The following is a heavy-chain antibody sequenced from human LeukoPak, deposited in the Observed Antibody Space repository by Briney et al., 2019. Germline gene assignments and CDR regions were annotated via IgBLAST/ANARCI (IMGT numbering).Heavy chain of an antibody. D-gene: IGHD5-24*01. Sequence: GESLKISCKGSGYSFTSYWIGWVRQMPGKGLECMGIIYPDDSDTRYNPSFQGQVTISADKSISTAYLQWSSLKASDTAIYYCARRGRDGYNWFDYWGQGTLVTVSS. V-gene: IGHV5-51*01. CDR3: ARRGRDGYNWFDY. CDR1: GYSFTSYW. J-gene: IGHJ4*02. CDR2: IYPDDSDT.